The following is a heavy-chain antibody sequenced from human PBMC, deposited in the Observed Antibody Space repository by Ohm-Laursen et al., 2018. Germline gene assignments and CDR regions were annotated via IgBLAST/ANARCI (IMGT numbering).Heavy chain of an antibody. CDR2: INSDGSST. D-gene: IGHD6-19*01. J-gene: IGHJ4*02. V-gene: IGHV3-74*01. CDR3: ARAVAGDY. Sequence: SLRLSCAASGFTFSTYAMSWVRQAPGKGLEWVSRINSDGSSTSYADSVKGRFTISRDNAKNTLYLQMNSLRAEDTAVYYCARAVAGDYWGQGTLVTVSS. CDR1: GFTFSTYA.